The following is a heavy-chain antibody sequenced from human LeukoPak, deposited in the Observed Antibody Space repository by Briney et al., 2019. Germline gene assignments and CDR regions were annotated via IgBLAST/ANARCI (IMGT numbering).Heavy chain of an antibody. J-gene: IGHJ4*02. CDR1: GFTFGSYS. D-gene: IGHD3-22*01. Sequence: PGGSLRLSCAASGFTFGSYSMNWVRQAPGKGLEWVSGLSNTGGSTYYADSVKGRFTISRDNSNNTLYLQMSSLRAEDTAMYYCAKLTTNMIAPYDSWGQGILVTVSS. V-gene: IGHV3-23*01. CDR3: AKLTTNMIAPYDS. CDR2: LSNTGGST.